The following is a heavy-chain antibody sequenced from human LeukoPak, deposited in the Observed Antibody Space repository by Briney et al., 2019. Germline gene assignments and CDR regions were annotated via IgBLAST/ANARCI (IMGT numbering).Heavy chain of an antibody. CDR1: GASLSSGNYY. J-gene: IGHJ5*02. CDR2: IYHTGST. V-gene: IGHV4-39*07. CDR3: AREYYTGSVCDP. Sequence: SETLSLTCNVSGASLSSGNYYWGWIRQSPEKDLEWIGSIYHTGSTYYNPSLTSRLPISIDTSKNQFSLKLTIVTAADTAVYYCAREYYTGSVCDPWGQGILVTVSS. D-gene: IGHD2-8*02.